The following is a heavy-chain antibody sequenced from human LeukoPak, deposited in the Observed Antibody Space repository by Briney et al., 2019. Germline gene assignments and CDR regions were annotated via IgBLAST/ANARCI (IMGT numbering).Heavy chain of an antibody. Sequence: SQTLSLTCTVSSGSISSGDSYWGWNRQPPGKGLEWIGYIYYSGSTYYNPSLKSRVTISVDTSKNQFSLNLNSVTSADAAVYYCARLVEAPRAFDSWRQGFLVTVSS. CDR3: ARLVEAPRAFDS. CDR1: SGSISSGDSY. D-gene: IGHD3-3*01. V-gene: IGHV4-30-4*01. J-gene: IGHJ4*02. CDR2: IYYSGST.